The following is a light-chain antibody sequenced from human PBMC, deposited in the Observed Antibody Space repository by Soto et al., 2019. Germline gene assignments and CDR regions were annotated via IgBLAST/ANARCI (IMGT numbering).Light chain of an antibody. V-gene: IGKV3-15*01. Sequence: EIVTTQSAATLSWSPGEMATLSFIASQSVSSNLAWYQQKPGQAPRLLIYGASTRAAGIPARFSGSGSGTDFTLTISSLQSEDIAVYYCQQYNNWLTWTFGQGTKVDIK. CDR3: QQYNNWLTWT. J-gene: IGKJ1*01. CDR1: QSVSSN. CDR2: GAS.